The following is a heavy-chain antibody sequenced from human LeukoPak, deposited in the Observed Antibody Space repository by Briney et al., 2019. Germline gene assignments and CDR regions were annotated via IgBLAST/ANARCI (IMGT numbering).Heavy chain of an antibody. CDR2: IYYSGST. CDR3: ARDGYYDSSGYYYGGVDY. V-gene: IGHV4-39*07. Sequence: PSETLSLTCTVSGGSISSSSYYWAWIRQPLGKGLEWIGSIYYSGSTYYNPSLKSRVTISVDTSKNQFSLKLSSVTAADTAVYYCARDGYYDSSGYYYGGVDYWGQGTLVTVSS. J-gene: IGHJ4*02. D-gene: IGHD3-22*01. CDR1: GGSISSSSYY.